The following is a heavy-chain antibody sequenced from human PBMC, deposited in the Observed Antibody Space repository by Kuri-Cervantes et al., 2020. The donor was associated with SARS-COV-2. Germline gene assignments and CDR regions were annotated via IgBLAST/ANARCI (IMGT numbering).Heavy chain of an antibody. V-gene: IGHV1-69*05. Sequence: SVKVSCKASGGTFSSYAISWVRQAPGQGLEWMGGIIPIFGTANYAQKFQGRVTITTDESTSTAYMELSSLRSEDTAVYYCARGRDCSSTSCYISRLFVYWGQGTLVTVSS. CDR2: IIPIFGTA. CDR1: GGTFSSYA. J-gene: IGHJ4*02. CDR3: ARGRDCSSTSCYISRLFVY. D-gene: IGHD2-2*02.